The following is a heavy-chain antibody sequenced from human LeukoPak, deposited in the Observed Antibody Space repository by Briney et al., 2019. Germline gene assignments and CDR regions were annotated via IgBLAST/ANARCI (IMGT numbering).Heavy chain of an antibody. V-gene: IGHV1-46*01. CDR1: GNSN. Sequence: ASVKLSCKDSGNSNIHWVRQTPGQGPEWMGLIRPGGAGTSYAQKFQGRVTMTRDRSTSIVYMELSSLRSEDTAVYFCASGGYDWDAYDYWGRGTPVSVSS. D-gene: IGHD5-12*01. J-gene: IGHJ4*02. CDR2: IRPGGAGT. CDR3: ASGGYDWDAYDY.